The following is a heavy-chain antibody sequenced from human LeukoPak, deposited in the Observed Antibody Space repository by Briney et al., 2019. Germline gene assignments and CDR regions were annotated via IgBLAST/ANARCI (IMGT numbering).Heavy chain of an antibody. D-gene: IGHD2/OR15-2a*01. V-gene: IGHV4-4*07. CDR3: ARQGYTAAYYFLDF. CDR1: GGSIRSYY. Sequence: SETLSLTCDVSGGSIRSYYWGWVRQPAGKGLEWIGRIYTTGTTDFNPSLKSRLTMSVDTSKNQFSLNLTSVTAADTAVYFCARQGYTAAYYFLDFWSPGTLSPSPQ. CDR2: IYTTGTT. J-gene: IGHJ4*02.